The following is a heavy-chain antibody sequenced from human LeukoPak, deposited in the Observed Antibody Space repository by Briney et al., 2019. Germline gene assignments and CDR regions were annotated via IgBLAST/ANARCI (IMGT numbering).Heavy chain of an antibody. Sequence: QSGGSLRLSCAASGLTFSSHWMHWVRQAPGKGLVWVSRITNDGSSTTYADSVKGRFTISRDNAKNMLYLQMNSLRVEDTAVYHCGKERYGSSSVVDYWGHGTLVTVSS. CDR3: GKERYGSSSVVDY. CDR2: ITNDGSST. D-gene: IGHD6-6*01. CDR1: GLTFSSHW. V-gene: IGHV3-74*01. J-gene: IGHJ4*01.